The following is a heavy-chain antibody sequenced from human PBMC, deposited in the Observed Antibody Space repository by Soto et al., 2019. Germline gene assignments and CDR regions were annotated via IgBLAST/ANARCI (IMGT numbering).Heavy chain of an antibody. CDR1: GGSFSGYY. V-gene: IGHV4-34*01. CDR2: SNHVGNT. D-gene: IGHD5-18*01. J-gene: IGHJ4*02. Sequence: QVQLQQWGAGLLKPSETLSLTCAVYGGSFSGYYWSWIRQPPWKGLEWIGESNHVGNTNYNPSLKSRVTMSVDPSKNQFSLRLSSVTAADTAVYYCARVLIAGVTTDWGQGTLVLVSS. CDR3: ARVLIAGVTTD.